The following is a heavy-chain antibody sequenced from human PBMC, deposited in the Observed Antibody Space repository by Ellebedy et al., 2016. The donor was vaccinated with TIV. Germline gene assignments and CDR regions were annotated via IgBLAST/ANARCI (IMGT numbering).Heavy chain of an antibody. CDR3: ARGAMALS. D-gene: IGHD5-24*01. J-gene: IGHJ5*02. CDR2: VTAYNRDT. CDR1: GYSFTSHG. V-gene: IGHV1-18*01. Sequence: AASVKVSCKASGYSFTSHGISWVRQAPGQGLQWMGWVTAYNRDTYYAQNFQGRVTFTTETSSSTAYMELRSLGSDETGVYYCARGAMALSWGQGTLVTVSS.